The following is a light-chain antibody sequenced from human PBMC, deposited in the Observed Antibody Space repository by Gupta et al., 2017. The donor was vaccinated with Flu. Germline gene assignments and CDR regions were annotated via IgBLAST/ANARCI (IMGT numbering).Light chain of an antibody. V-gene: IGKV1-6*01. CDR2: SAS. CDR1: QDIRND. CDR3: LGDYHFPFS. J-gene: IGKJ3*01. Sequence: AIQMTQSPSSLSASVRDRVTITCRASQDIRNDLGWYQQKPGKAPKLLIHSASTLQTGVPSRFRGSGSGKDFTLTIRSLHPEDSATYYFLGDYHFPFSFGPGTKVEI.